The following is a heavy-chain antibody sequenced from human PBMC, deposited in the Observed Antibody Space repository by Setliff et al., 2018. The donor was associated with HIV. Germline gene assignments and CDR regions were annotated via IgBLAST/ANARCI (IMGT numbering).Heavy chain of an antibody. CDR1: GFTFRIYS. J-gene: IGHJ4*02. V-gene: IGHV3-48*04. CDR2: ISSSGGTI. CDR3: ARAFSGYYFDY. Sequence: GGSLRLSCAASGFTFRIYSMNWVRQAPGKGLEWVSSISSSGGTIYYADSVKGRFTISRDNAKKSLYLQMNSLRADDTAVYYCARAFSGYYFDYWGQGTLVTVSS. D-gene: IGHD3-3*01.